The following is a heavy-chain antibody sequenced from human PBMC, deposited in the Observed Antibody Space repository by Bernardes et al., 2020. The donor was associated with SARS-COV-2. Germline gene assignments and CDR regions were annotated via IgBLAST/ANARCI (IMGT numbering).Heavy chain of an antibody. V-gene: IGHV5-51*01. J-gene: IGHJ6*02. CDR1: DYTFTHYW. CDR2: IYPGDSDT. Sequence: GGSLKISCKGSDYTFTHYWIGWVRPMPGKGLEWMGIIYPGDSDTKYSPSFQGRVTISADKSVNTAYLQWSSLKASDTAIYYCARRRYGDFGVDVWGQGTTVTVSS. CDR3: ARRRYGDFGVDV. D-gene: IGHD4-17*01.